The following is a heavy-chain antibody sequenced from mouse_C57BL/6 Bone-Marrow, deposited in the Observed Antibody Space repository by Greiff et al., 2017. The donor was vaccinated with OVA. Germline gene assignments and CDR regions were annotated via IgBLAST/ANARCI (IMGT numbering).Heavy chain of an antibody. CDR2: ISDGGSYT. CDR3: ARDPLYYYGSSPWFAY. D-gene: IGHD1-1*01. V-gene: IGHV5-4*01. Sequence: EVHLVESGGGLVKPGGSLKLSCAASGFTFSSYAMSWVRQTPEKRLEWVATISDGGSYTYYPDNVKGRFTISRDNAKNNLDLQRSHLKSEDTAMYYCARDPLYYYGSSPWFAYWGQGTLVTVSA. J-gene: IGHJ3*01. CDR1: GFTFSSYA.